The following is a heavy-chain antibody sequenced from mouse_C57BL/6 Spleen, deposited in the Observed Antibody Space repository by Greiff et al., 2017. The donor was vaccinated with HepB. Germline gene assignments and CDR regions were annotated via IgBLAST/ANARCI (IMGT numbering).Heavy chain of an antibody. CDR2: INPNYGTT. CDR1: GYSLTDYN. D-gene: IGHD1-1*01. CDR3: YYGSSYVRAMDY. V-gene: IGHV1-39*01. Sequence: VQLQQSGPELVKPGASVKISCKASGYSLTDYNMNWVKQSNGKSLEWIGVINPNYGTTSYNQKFKGKATLTVDQSSSTAYMQLNSLTSEDSAVYYCYYGSSYVRAMDYWGQGTSVTVSS. J-gene: IGHJ4*01.